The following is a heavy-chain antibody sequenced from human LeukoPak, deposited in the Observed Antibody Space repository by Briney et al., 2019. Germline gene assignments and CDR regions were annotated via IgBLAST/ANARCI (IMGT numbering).Heavy chain of an antibody. D-gene: IGHD6-13*01. Sequence: SETLSLTCTVFGDSISTFYWSWIRQPAGKGLEWTGHIYTSGSTNYNPSLKSRVTMSVDTSKNQFFLKLSSVTAADTAVYYCARDVVAAVGSFDYWGQGILVTVSS. CDR3: ARDVVAAVGSFDY. V-gene: IGHV4-4*07. J-gene: IGHJ4*02. CDR1: GDSISTFY. CDR2: IYTSGST.